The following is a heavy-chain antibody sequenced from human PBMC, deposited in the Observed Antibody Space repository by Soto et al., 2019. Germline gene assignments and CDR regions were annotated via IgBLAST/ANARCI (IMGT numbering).Heavy chain of an antibody. V-gene: IGHV3-21*01. J-gene: IGHJ5*02. Sequence: GGSLRLSCAASGFTLSSYTMHWVRQAPGKGLEWVASISESRTSIYYADSVKGRFTISRDSAENSLFLQMTSLTAADTAVYYCARPSTQTRFWNWFDPWGQGTLVTVSS. CDR1: GFTLSSYT. CDR2: ISESRTSI. CDR3: ARPSTQTRFWNWFDP.